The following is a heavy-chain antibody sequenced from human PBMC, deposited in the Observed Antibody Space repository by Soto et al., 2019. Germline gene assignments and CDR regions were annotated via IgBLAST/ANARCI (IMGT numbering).Heavy chain of an antibody. CDR1: GGSISSSSYY. D-gene: IGHD3-22*01. J-gene: IGHJ4*02. CDR2: IYYSVST. Sequence: SETLSLTCTVSGGSISSSSYYWGWIRQPPGKGLEWLGSIYYSVSTYYNPSLKSRVTVSTDTSITTTYMELSSLTSDDTAVYYCARAPLGIIVAPDFWGQGTLVTAPQ. V-gene: IGHV4-39*01. CDR3: ARAPLGIIVAPDF.